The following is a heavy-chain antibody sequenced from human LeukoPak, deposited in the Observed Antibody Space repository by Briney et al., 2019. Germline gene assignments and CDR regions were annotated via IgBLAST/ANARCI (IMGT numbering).Heavy chain of an antibody. D-gene: IGHD1-26*01. CDR1: GGSISSSSYY. CDR2: IYYSGST. Sequence: SETLSLTCTVSGGSISSSSYYWGWIRQPPGKGLEWIGSIYYSGSTYYNPSLKSRVTISVDTSKNQFSLKLSSVTAADTAVYYCAGQSGSYQRFDYWGQGTLVTVSS. J-gene: IGHJ4*02. CDR3: AGQSGSYQRFDY. V-gene: IGHV4-39*07.